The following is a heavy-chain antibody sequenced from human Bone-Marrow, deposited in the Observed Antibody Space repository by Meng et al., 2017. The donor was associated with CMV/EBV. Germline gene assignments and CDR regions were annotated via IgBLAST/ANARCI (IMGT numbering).Heavy chain of an antibody. CDR1: GDTFSNYA. CDR3: ARVRVTATTQYKENWFDP. CDR2: IIPMFGTT. J-gene: IGHJ5*02. Sequence: SGKVSCKASGDTFSNYAFSWVRQAPGQGLEWMGGIIPMFGTTNYAQKFQGRVTIRTDESTTTAYMELSSLRSNDTAVYYCARVRVTATTQYKENWFDPWGQGTLVTVSS. D-gene: IGHD1-1*01. V-gene: IGHV1-69*05.